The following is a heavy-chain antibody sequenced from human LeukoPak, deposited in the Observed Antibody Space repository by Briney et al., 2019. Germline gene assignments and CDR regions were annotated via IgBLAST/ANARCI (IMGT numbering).Heavy chain of an antibody. J-gene: IGHJ4*02. D-gene: IGHD6-13*01. V-gene: IGHV3-30*18. CDR3: AKRFSSTWYQFDY. Sequence: GGSLRLSCAASGFTFSSYAMHWVRQAPGKGLEWVAVISYDGGNKLHADSVKGRFTISRDNSKNALYLQMNSLRAEDTAVYYCAKRFSSTWYQFDYWGQGTLVTVSS. CDR2: ISYDGGNK. CDR1: GFTFSSYA.